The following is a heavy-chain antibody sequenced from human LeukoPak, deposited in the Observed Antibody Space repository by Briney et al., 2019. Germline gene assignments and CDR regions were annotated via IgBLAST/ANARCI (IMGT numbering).Heavy chain of an antibody. J-gene: IGHJ4*02. Sequence: GGSLRLSCAASGFTFRDDYMGWIRQAPGKGLESISYISDSGSTINYADSVKGRFTASRDNAENSLYLQMNSLRAEDTAVYYCAKAPASPSDSRTWVRDCFDYCGQGALVTVSS. V-gene: IGHV3-11*01. CDR2: ISDSGSTI. CDR1: GFTFRDDY. CDR3: AKAPASPSDSRTWVRDCFDY. D-gene: IGHD6-13*01.